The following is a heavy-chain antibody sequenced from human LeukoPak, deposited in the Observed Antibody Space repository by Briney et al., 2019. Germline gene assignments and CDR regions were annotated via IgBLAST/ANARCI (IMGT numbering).Heavy chain of an antibody. V-gene: IGHV4-34*01. Sequence: SSETLSLTCAVYGGSFSGYYWSWIRQPPGKGLEWIGEINHSGSTNYNPSLKSRVTISVDTSKNQVSLKLSSVTAADTAVYYCARGGLWFGEPSIDYWGQGTLVTVSS. CDR3: ARGGLWFGEPSIDY. CDR2: INHSGST. D-gene: IGHD3-10*01. CDR1: GGSFSGYY. J-gene: IGHJ4*02.